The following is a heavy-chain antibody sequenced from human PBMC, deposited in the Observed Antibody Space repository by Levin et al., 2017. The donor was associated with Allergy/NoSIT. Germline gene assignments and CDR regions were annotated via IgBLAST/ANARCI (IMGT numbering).Heavy chain of an antibody. D-gene: IGHD6-13*01. CDR2: ISSNGGST. CDR1: GFTFSSYA. V-gene: IGHV3-64D*06. J-gene: IGHJ4*02. CDR3: VYSSSWYWGDY. Sequence: GESLKISCSASGFTFSSYAMHWVRQAPGKGLEYVSAISSNGGSTYYADSVKGRFTISRDNSKNTLYLQMSSLRAEDTAVYYCVYSSSWYWGDYWGQGTLVTVSS.